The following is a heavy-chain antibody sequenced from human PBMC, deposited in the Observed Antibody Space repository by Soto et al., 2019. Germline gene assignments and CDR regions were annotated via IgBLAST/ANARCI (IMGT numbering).Heavy chain of an antibody. CDR2: IYYSGST. Sequence: QVQLQESGPGLVKPSQTLSLTCTVSGGSISSGGYYWSWIRQHPGKGLEWIGYIYYSGSTYYKPSVHSRHTIPVDSSKNQFSLKLSPVTAADTAVYYCARAVDVRFGDGRYWYFGLWGRGTLVNVSS. V-gene: IGHV4-31*03. J-gene: IGHJ2*01. D-gene: IGHD3-10*01. CDR1: GGSISSGGYY. CDR3: ARAVDVRFGDGRYWYFGL.